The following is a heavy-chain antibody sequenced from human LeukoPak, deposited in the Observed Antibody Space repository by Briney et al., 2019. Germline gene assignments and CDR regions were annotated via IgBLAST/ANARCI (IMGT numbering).Heavy chain of an antibody. V-gene: IGHV4-59*01. CDR3: ARVRRDGYNLTFDY. D-gene: IGHD5-24*01. J-gene: IGHJ4*02. Sequence: SETLSLTCTVSGGSISSYYWSWIRQPPGKGLEWIGYIYHSGSTNYNPSLKSRVTISVDTSKNQFSLKLSSATAADTAVYYCARVRRDGYNLTFDYWGQGTLVTVSS. CDR1: GGSISSYY. CDR2: IYHSGST.